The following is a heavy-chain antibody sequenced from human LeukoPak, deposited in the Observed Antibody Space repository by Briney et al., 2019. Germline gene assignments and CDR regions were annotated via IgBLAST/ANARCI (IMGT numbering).Heavy chain of an antibody. Sequence: GGPLRLSCAASGFTFSSYGMHWVRQAPGKGLEWVAVISYDGSNKYYADSVKGRFTISRDNSKNTLYLQMNSLRAEDTAVYYCAKSLPIVVVPAPLHWYGMDVWGQGTTVTVSS. J-gene: IGHJ6*02. CDR2: ISYDGSNK. D-gene: IGHD2-2*01. CDR1: GFTFSSYG. V-gene: IGHV3-30*18. CDR3: AKSLPIVVVPAPLHWYGMDV.